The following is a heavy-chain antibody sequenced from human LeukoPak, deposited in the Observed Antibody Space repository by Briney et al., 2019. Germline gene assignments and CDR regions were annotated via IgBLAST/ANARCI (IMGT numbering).Heavy chain of an antibody. CDR1: GFTFSSYG. J-gene: IGHJ4*02. V-gene: IGHV3-74*01. D-gene: IGHD3-22*01. CDR2: INGDGSTT. CDR3: ARDLELTYYDSSGHDY. Sequence: PGGSLRLSCAASGFTFSSYGMHWVRQVPGKGLLWVSRINGDGSTTNYAESVKGRFVISRDNAKNTVYLQMNSLRAEDTAVYYCARDLELTYYDSSGHDYWGQGTLVTVPS.